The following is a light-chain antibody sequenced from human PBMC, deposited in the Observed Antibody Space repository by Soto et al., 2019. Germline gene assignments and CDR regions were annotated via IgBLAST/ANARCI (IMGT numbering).Light chain of an antibody. CDR1: QGIRSA. J-gene: IGKJ1*01. Sequence: AIQLTHSPASRSASVGDRVTITCLASQGIRSALGLYQQKPGKVPKLLIYAASTLQSGVPSRFSGSGSGTDFTLTISSLQPDDFATYYCQQYNSYFRTFGQGTKVDIK. V-gene: IGKV1-13*02. CDR3: QQYNSYFRT. CDR2: AAS.